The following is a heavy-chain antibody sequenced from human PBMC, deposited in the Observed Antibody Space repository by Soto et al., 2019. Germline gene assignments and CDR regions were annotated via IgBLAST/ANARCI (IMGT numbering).Heavy chain of an antibody. CDR3: ASGSAPDVDY. J-gene: IGHJ4*02. D-gene: IGHD3-10*01. CDR1: GGTFSKYS. Sequence: QVPLVQSGAEVKKPGSSVKVSCKASGGTFSKYSITWIRQAPGQGLEWMGRIIPFLGVTNYAQKFKGRVTITADKTTSTAYMELNNQRSEDTAVYFRASGSAPDVDYWGQGTLITVSS. V-gene: IGHV1-69*02. CDR2: IIPFLGVT.